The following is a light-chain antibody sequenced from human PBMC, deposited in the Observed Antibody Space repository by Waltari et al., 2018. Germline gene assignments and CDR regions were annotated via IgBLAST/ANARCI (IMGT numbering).Light chain of an antibody. V-gene: IGKV1-39*01. CDR1: QSISSY. Sequence: DIQMTQSPSSLSASVGDSVTITCRASQSISSYLNWYQQKPGNAPKLLIYAASSLQSGVPSRFSGSGSGTDFTLTISSLQPEDFATYYCQQSYSTPGFTFGGGTKVEIK. CDR2: AAS. CDR3: QQSYSTPGFT. J-gene: IGKJ4*01.